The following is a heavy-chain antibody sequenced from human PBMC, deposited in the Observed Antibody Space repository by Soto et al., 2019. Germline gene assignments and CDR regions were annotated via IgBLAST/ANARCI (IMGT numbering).Heavy chain of an antibody. CDR3: ARHHEYSSGWPFDY. J-gene: IGHJ4*02. Sequence: SETLSLTCTVSGGSIISSSYYWGWIRQPPGKGLEWIGSIYYSGSTYYNPSLKSRVTISVDTSKNQFSLKLSSVTAADTAVYYCARHHEYSSGWPFDYWGQGTLVTVSS. D-gene: IGHD6-19*01. CDR1: GGSIISSSYY. V-gene: IGHV4-39*01. CDR2: IYYSGST.